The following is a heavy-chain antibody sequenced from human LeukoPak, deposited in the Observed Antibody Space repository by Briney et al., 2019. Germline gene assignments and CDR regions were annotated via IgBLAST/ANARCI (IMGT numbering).Heavy chain of an antibody. CDR3: AKMAPSYLRFFPIGH. Sequence: GGSLRLSCAASGFTFSSYGMHWVRQAPGKGLEWVAFIRYDGSNKYYADSVKGRFTISRDNSKNTLYLQMNSLRAEDTAVYYCAKMAPSYLRFFPIGHWGQGTLVTVSS. CDR2: IRYDGSNK. V-gene: IGHV3-30*02. D-gene: IGHD3-3*01. CDR1: GFTFSSYG. J-gene: IGHJ4*02.